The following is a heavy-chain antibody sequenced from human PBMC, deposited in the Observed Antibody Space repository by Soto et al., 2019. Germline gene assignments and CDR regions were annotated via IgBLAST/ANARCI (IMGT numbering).Heavy chain of an antibody. V-gene: IGHV3-21*01. CDR3: TREDSIIIPAVEAF. Sequence: GGSLRLSCAVSGFTFTNYGFNWVRQAPGKGLEWVSSVSKSDYTYYSDSVKGRFTISRDNAKNSVSLQMNNLRAEDTAVYYCTREDSIIIPAVEAFWGQGTLVTVSS. CDR1: GFTFTNYG. D-gene: IGHD6-19*01. J-gene: IGHJ4*02. CDR2: VSKSDYT.